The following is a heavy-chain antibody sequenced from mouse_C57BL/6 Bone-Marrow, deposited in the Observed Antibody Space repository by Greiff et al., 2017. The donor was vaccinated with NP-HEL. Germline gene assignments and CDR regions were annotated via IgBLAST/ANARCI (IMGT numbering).Heavy chain of an antibody. D-gene: IGHD2-2*01. Sequence: QVQLKQSGPELVKPGASVKISCKASGYAFSSSWMNWVKQRPGQGLEWIGRIYPGDGDTNYNGKFKGKATLTADKSSSTAYMQLSSLTSEDSAVYFCARVGYPWYFDVWGTGTTVTVSS. J-gene: IGHJ1*03. CDR2: IYPGDGDT. V-gene: IGHV1-82*01. CDR1: GYAFSSSW. CDR3: ARVGYPWYFDV.